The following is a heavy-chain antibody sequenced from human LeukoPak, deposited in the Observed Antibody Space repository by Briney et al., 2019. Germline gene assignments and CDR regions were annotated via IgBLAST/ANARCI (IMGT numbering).Heavy chain of an antibody. CDR3: ARGTKQSSGYYYYYGMDV. Sequence: SETLSLTCTVSGGSISSYYWSWIRQPPGKGLEWIGYIYYSGSTNYNPSLKSRVTISVDTSKNQFSLKLSSVTAADTAVYYCARGTKQSSGYYYYYGMDVWGQGTTATVSS. CDR1: GGSISSYY. CDR2: IYYSGST. D-gene: IGHD3-22*01. V-gene: IGHV4-59*01. J-gene: IGHJ6*02.